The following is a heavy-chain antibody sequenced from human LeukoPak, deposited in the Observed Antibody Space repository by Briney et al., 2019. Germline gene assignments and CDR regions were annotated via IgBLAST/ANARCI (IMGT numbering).Heavy chain of an antibody. D-gene: IGHD3-22*01. CDR1: GGSISSGGYS. V-gene: IGHV4-30-2*05. CDR3: ARVGSGYRRGYFDY. CDR2: IYHSGST. J-gene: IGHJ4*02. Sequence: SETLSLTCAVSGGSISSGGYSWSWIRQPPGKGPEWIGYIYHSGSTYYNPSLKSRVTISVDTSKNQFSLKLSSVTAADTAVYYCARVGSGYRRGYFDYWGQGTLVTVSS.